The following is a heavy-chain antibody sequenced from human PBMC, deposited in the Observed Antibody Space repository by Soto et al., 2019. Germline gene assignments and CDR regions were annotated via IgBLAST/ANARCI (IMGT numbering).Heavy chain of an antibody. D-gene: IGHD3-16*01. V-gene: IGHV1-46*01. CDR3: ARIPLGGVTNFDY. J-gene: IGHJ4*02. CDR2: LHPIVGST. CDR1: GYTFTSYS. Sequence: ASVKVSCKASGYTFTSYSMHWVRQAPGQGLEWMGILHPIVGSTSYAQKLQGRVTMTRDTSTSTVYMELSSLSSEDTAVYYCARIPLGGVTNFDYRGQGTLVTVSS.